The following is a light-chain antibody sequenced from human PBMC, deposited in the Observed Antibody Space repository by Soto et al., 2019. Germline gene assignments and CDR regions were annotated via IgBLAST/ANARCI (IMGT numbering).Light chain of an antibody. CDR3: RSYTSTSTRV. J-gene: IGLJ1*01. Sequence: QSSGTQPALVSGSPGQSITISCTRPTSDVGGYNYVSWYQHPPGKAPKLMISEVSNRPSGVSNRFSGSKSGNTASLTISGLQAEDEADYYCRSYTSTSTRVFGTGTKVTVL. CDR1: TSDVGGYNY. V-gene: IGLV2-14*01. CDR2: EVS.